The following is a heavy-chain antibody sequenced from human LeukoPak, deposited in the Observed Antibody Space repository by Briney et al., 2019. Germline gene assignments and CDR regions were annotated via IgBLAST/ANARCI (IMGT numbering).Heavy chain of an antibody. CDR2: IYHSGST. CDR1: GGSISSSNW. Sequence: SETLSLTCAVSGGSISSSNWWSWVRQPPGKGLEWIGEIYHSGSTNYNPSLKSRVTISVDKSKNQFSLKLSSVTAADTAVYYCARGGARMADDLDYWGQGTLVTVSS. D-gene: IGHD2-8*01. CDR3: ARGGARMADDLDY. V-gene: IGHV4-4*02. J-gene: IGHJ4*02.